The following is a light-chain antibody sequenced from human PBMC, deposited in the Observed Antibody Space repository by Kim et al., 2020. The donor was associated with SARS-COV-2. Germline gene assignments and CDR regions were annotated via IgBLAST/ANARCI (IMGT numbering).Light chain of an antibody. J-gene: IGLJ2*01. CDR1: SSNIGPNY. CDR2: DNN. Sequence: GQKVTISCSGSSSNIGPNYVSWYQQLPGTAPRLLIYDNNKRPSGIPDRFSGSKSGTSATLGITGLQTGDEADYYCGTWDGSLTSAIFGGGTQLTVL. CDR3: GTWDGSLTSAI. V-gene: IGLV1-51*01.